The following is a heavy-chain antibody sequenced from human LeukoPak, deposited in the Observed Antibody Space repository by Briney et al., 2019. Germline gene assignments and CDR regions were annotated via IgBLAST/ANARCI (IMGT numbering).Heavy chain of an antibody. V-gene: IGHV3-66*01. CDR3: ARDRVAAANAFDI. CDR1: GFTVSSYY. J-gene: IGHJ3*02. Sequence: GGSLRLSCAASGFTVSSYYMTWVRQAPGKGLEWVSVMYSGGSTYYADSVKGRVAISRDNSQNTVFLQMNSVRVEDTAVYYCARDRVAAANAFDIWGQGTMVTVSS. CDR2: MYSGGST. D-gene: IGHD2-2*01.